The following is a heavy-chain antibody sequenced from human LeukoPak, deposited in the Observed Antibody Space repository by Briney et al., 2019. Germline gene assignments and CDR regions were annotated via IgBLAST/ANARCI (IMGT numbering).Heavy chain of an antibody. CDR2: IKYDGSEK. CDR1: GFTLSGYW. V-gene: IGHV3-7*01. D-gene: IGHD4-11*01. CDR3: ARDNYVFDY. Sequence: GGSLRLSCAASGFTLSGYWMSWVRQAPGKGLEWVANIKYDGSEKDYVDSVKGRFTISRDNAKNSLYLQMNSLRAEDTAVYYCARDNYVFDYWGQGTLVTVSS. J-gene: IGHJ4*02.